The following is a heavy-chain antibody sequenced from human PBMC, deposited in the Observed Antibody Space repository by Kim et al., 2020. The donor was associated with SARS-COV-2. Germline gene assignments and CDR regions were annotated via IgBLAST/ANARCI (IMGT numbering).Heavy chain of an antibody. Sequence: ASVKVSCKASGYTFTSYAMNWVRQAPGQGLEWMGWINTNTGNPTYAQGFTGRFVFSLDTSVSTAYLQISSLKAEDTAVYYCARDLRRASWGYSYGYDYYYYGMDVWGQGTTVTVSS. CDR2: INTNTGNP. D-gene: IGHD5-18*01. CDR3: ARDLRRASWGYSYGYDYYYYGMDV. J-gene: IGHJ6*02. V-gene: IGHV7-4-1*02. CDR1: GYTFTSYA.